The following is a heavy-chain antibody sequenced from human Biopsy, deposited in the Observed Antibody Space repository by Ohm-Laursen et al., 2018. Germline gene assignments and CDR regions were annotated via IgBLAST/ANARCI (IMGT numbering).Heavy chain of an antibody. CDR3: ARARDDFVVVPAAFFDF. CDR2: ISSSGATI. D-gene: IGHD2-15*01. Sequence: SLRLSCAASGFTFSDHHMAWVRQAPGKGLEWLSYISSSGATIKYADSVKGRFTISRDNAKNSLYLRINSLRAEDTAVYFCARARDDFVVVPAAFFDFWGQGTPVTVSS. J-gene: IGHJ4*02. CDR1: GFTFSDHH. V-gene: IGHV3-11*01.